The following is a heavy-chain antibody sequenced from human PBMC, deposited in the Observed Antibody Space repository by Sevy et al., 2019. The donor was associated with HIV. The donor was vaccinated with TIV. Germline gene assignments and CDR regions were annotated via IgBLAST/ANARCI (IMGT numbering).Heavy chain of an antibody. CDR3: ARAGSGWYDHYFDD. CDR2: MSPKSGNT. CDR1: GYTFTSYD. V-gene: IGHV1-8*01. J-gene: IGHJ4*02. D-gene: IGHD6-19*01. Sequence: ASVKVSCKTSGYTFTSYDINWVRQATGQGLEWMGWMSPKSGNTGYAQKFQGRLTMTRNTSISTAYMELSSLRSDDTAVYYCARAGSGWYDHYFDDWGQGTLVTASS.